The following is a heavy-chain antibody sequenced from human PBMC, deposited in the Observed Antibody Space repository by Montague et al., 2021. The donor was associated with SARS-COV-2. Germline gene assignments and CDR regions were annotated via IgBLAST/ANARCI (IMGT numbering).Heavy chain of an antibody. Sequence: SETLSLTCTVSGGSISGYYWRWFRQSAGKGLEWMGRIYNSGSTSYNPSLKSRVTMSVDTSKNQFSLKLSSVTAADTAVYYCVRDQGRSNWNYPDYWGQGTLVTVSS. CDR3: VRDQGRSNWNYPDY. CDR2: IYNSGST. CDR1: GGSISGYY. V-gene: IGHV4-4*07. D-gene: IGHD1-20*01. J-gene: IGHJ4*02.